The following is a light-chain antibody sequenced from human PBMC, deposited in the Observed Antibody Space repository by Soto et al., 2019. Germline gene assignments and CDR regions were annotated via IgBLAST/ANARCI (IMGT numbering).Light chain of an antibody. CDR2: DAS. Sequence: EIVLTQSPGTLSLSPGERATLSCRASESVSGSYLVLDRQNTSQAPRLLIYDASNRATGIPARLSGSGSGTDFTLTISRPEPEDFAVYYFQRRSNWPPITFGQGTRLEIK. J-gene: IGKJ5*01. CDR3: QRRSNWPPIT. V-gene: IGKV3D-20*02. CDR1: ESVSGSY.